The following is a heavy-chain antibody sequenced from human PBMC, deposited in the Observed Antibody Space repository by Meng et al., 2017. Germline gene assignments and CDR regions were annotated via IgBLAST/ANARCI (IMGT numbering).Heavy chain of an antibody. J-gene: IGHJ5*02. CDR1: GFSLSTSGVG. Sequence: QSTLKEFGRALVKPTQPLTLTWTFSGFSLSTSGVGVGWIRQPPGKALEWLALIYWHDDKRYSPSLKSRLTITKDTSKNQVVLTMTNMDPVDTATYYCAHRRGDSREGWFDPWGQGTLVTVSS. CDR2: IYWHDDK. CDR3: AHRRGDSREGWFDP. V-gene: IGHV2-5*01. D-gene: IGHD2-21*02.